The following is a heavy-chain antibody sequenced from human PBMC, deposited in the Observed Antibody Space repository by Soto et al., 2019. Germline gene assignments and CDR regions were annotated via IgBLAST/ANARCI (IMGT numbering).Heavy chain of an antibody. J-gene: IGHJ6*02. CDR1: GYTFTSYY. Sequence: GASVKVSCKASGYTFTSYYMHWVRQAPGQGLEWMGIINPSGGSTSYAQKFQGRVTMTRDTSTSTVYMELSSLRSEDTAVYYCAREVLETFLVPLAVAGTVGMDVWGQGTTVTVSS. D-gene: IGHD6-19*01. CDR2: INPSGGST. V-gene: IGHV1-46*01. CDR3: AREVLETFLVPLAVAGTVGMDV.